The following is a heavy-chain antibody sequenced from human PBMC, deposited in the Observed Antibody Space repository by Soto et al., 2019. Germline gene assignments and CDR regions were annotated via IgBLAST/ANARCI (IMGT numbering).Heavy chain of an antibody. D-gene: IGHD2-8*02. CDR1: AFTLSSYA. J-gene: IGHJ3*02. V-gene: IGHV3-30-3*01. Sequence: PGGSLIPSCAASAFTLSSYAFHWVRQAPGKGLEWVAVISYDGSNKYYADSVKGRFTIPRDNSKNTLYLQMNSLRAEETAVYYCARDLVAFDIWGHGTMVTVSS. CDR2: ISYDGSNK. CDR3: ARDLVAFDI.